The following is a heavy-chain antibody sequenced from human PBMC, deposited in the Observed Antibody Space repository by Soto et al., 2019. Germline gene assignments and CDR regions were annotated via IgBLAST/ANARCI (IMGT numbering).Heavy chain of an antibody. CDR1: GGSISSYY. Sequence: PSETLSLTCTVSGGSISSYYWSWLRQPPGKGLEWIGYIYYSGSTNYNPSLKSRVTISVDTSKNQFSLKLSSVTAADTAVYYCARRYGIALDIWGQGTMVTVSS. V-gene: IGHV4-59*08. D-gene: IGHD1-20*01. J-gene: IGHJ3*02. CDR3: ARRYGIALDI. CDR2: IYYSGST.